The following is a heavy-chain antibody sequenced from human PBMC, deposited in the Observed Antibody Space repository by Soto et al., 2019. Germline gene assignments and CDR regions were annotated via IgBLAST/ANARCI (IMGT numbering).Heavy chain of an antibody. V-gene: IGHV1-24*01. J-gene: IGHJ4*01. CDR1: VYPLTNLS. CDR3: EALPGETAMITGFEF. D-gene: IGHD5-18*01. CDR2: FDPGDHET. Sequence: SVKTAFKVPVYPLTNLSIHLVRQTPAKGLEWMGGFDPGDHETVYSHNFRGRLTMTRDTSTNTAYMELSRLESEYTAVYYCEALPGETAMITGFEFWGQGTLVTVSS.